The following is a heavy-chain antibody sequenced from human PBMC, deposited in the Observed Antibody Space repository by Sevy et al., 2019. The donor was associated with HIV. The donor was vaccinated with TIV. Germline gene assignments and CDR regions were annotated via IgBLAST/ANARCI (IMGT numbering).Heavy chain of an antibody. CDR1: GYTFAGYY. Sequence: ASVKVSCKASGYTFAGYYMHWVRQAPGQGLEWMGRINPNSGGTNYAQKFQGRVTMTRATSISTAYMELSRLRSDDTAVYYCARVGSRDCSGSDCHAHWGQGTLVTVSS. J-gene: IGHJ4*02. CDR3: ARVGSRDCSGSDCHAH. V-gene: IGHV1-2*06. CDR2: INPNSGGT. D-gene: IGHD2-21*02.